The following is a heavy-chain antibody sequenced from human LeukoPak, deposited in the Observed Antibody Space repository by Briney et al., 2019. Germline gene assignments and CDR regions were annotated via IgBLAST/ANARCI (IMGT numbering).Heavy chain of an antibody. D-gene: IGHD2-21*01. Sequence: ASVKVSCKVSGYTLTELSMHWVRQAPGKRLEWMGGFDPEDGETIYAQKFQGRVTMTEDTSTDTAYMELSSLRSEDTAVYYCATASRDSYYYYYYYMDVWGKGTTVTVSS. CDR2: FDPEDGET. V-gene: IGHV1-24*01. CDR3: ATASRDSYYYYYYYMDV. CDR1: GYTLTELS. J-gene: IGHJ6*03.